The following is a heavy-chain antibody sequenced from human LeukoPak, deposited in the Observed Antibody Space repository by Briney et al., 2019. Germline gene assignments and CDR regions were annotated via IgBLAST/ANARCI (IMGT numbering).Heavy chain of an antibody. D-gene: IGHD2-8*01. CDR2: VYPGDSET. Sequence: GESLKISCKGSGFSFTSYWIAWVRQMPGKGLEGMGIVYPGDSETRYNPAFQGQVTISADKSNTTAYLQWSSLKASDTAIYYCTRRQWTAYAIGDYWGQGTLVTVSS. CDR3: TRRQWTAYAIGDY. V-gene: IGHV5-51*01. J-gene: IGHJ4*02. CDR1: GFSFTSYW.